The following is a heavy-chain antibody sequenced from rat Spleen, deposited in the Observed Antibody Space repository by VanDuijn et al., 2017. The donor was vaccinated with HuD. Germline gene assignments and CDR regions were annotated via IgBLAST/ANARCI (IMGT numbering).Heavy chain of an antibody. CDR1: GFTFSNSG. D-gene: IGHD5-1*01. CDR3: TTDRLGADYFGY. Sequence: EVQLVESGGGLVQPGRSLKLSCAASGFTFSNSGMAWVRQAPTKGLEWVAYISPGGGSTYYRDSVKDRFTISRDNAKSTLYLQMDSLRSEDTATYYCTTDRLGADYFGYWGQGVMVTVSS. J-gene: IGHJ2*01. CDR2: ISPGGGST. V-gene: IGHV5-27*01.